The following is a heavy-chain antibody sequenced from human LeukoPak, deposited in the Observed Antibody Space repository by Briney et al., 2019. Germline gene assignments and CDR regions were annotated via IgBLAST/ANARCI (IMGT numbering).Heavy chain of an antibody. Sequence: SETLSLTCTVSGGSISSHFWSWIRQPPGKGLEWIENVYIGGPTNYNPSLNSRVTMSIDTSKNQLSLRLTSVAAADTAVYYCTKATRWLAFDYWGRGALVTVSS. J-gene: IGHJ4*02. D-gene: IGHD6-19*01. CDR3: TKATRWLAFDY. CDR1: GGSISSHF. CDR2: VYIGGPT. V-gene: IGHV4-59*11.